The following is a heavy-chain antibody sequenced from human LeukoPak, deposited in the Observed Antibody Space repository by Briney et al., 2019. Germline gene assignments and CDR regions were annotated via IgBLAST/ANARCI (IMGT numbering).Heavy chain of an antibody. D-gene: IGHD1-26*01. CDR3: TKTLYSGSYYYYYYCMDV. J-gene: IGHJ6*03. CDR1: GFTFSTYA. Sequence: GGSLRLSCAASGFTFSTYAMNWVRQAPGKGLEWVSGISGGSTYTYYADSVKGRFSISRDNSKNTLYLQMDSLRADDTAVYYCTKTLYSGSYYYYYYCMDVWGKGTTVTVSS. V-gene: IGHV3-23*01. CDR2: ISGGSTYT.